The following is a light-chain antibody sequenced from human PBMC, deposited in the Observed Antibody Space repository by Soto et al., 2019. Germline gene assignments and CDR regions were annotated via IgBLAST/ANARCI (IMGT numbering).Light chain of an antibody. V-gene: IGLV1-40*01. Sequence: QSVLTQPPSVSGAPGQRVTISCTGSSSNIGAGYGVHWYQQLPGTAPKLLIYGNSNRPSGVPDRFSGSKSGTSASLAITGLRAEDAADYYCQSYDSSLSGWVFGGGTKLTVL. CDR2: GNS. J-gene: IGLJ3*02. CDR3: QSYDSSLSGWV. CDR1: SSNIGAGYG.